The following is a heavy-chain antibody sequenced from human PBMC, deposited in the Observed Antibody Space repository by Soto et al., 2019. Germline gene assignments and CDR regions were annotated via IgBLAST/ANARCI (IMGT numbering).Heavy chain of an antibody. V-gene: IGHV3-9*01. J-gene: IGHJ4*02. D-gene: IGHD2-15*01. CDR1: GFTFDDYA. CDR3: ARDRGCSGGICYRDLGY. CDR2: ISWNSGSI. Sequence: PGGSLRLSCAASGFTFDDYAMHWVRQAPGKGLEWVSGISWNSGSIGYADSVKGRFTISRDNAKNSLYLHMNSLSAEDTAVYYCARDRGCSGGICYRDLGYWGQGTLVTVS.